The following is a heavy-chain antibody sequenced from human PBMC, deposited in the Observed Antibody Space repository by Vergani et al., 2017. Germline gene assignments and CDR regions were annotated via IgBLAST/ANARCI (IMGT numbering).Heavy chain of an antibody. CDR3: VKDAGSYENFFDS. J-gene: IGHJ4*02. CDR1: GFTFSTYA. CDR2: LTGGGGST. Sequence: EVQVLESGGSLKQPGGSVRLSCAASGFTFSTYAMHWVRQAPGKGLEWVSALTGGGGSTYYADPFKGRFIISRDNSRDTLYLQMNSLRPEDTATYYCVKDAGSYENFFDSWGQGTLVTVSS. V-gene: IGHV3-23*01. D-gene: IGHD1-26*01.